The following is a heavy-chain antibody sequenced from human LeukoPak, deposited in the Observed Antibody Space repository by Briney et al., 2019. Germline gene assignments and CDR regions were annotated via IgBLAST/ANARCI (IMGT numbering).Heavy chain of an antibody. V-gene: IGHV3-20*04. Sequence: GGSLRLSCAASGFTFSDYYMSWIRQAPGKGLEWVSNINWKGGYIGYADSVKGRFTISRDNAKNSLYLQMNNLRAEDTALYYCARGLMGDYPHFEYWGQGTLVTVSS. D-gene: IGHD2-21*01. J-gene: IGHJ4*02. CDR1: GFTFSDYY. CDR3: ARGLMGDYPHFEY. CDR2: INWKGGYI.